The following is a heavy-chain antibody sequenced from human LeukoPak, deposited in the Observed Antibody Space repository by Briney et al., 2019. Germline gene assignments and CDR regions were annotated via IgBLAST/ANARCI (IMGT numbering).Heavy chain of an antibody. CDR3: ARYKRDGYNWAYTDY. CDR1: GFTLSTYW. CDR2: IKEDGSEK. V-gene: IGHV3-7*01. Sequence: GGSLRLSCAASGFTLSTYWMSWVRQAPGKGLEWVANIKEDGSEKYYVDSVKGRFTISRDNSKNTLYLQMNSLRAEDTAVYYCARYKRDGYNWAYTDYWGQGTLVTVSS. D-gene: IGHD5-24*01. J-gene: IGHJ4*02.